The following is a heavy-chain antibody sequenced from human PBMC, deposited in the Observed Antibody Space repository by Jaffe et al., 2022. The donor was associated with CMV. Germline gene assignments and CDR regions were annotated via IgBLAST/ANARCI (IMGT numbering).Heavy chain of an antibody. D-gene: IGHD3-10*01. Sequence: QVQLQQWGAGLLKPSETLSLTCAVYGGSFSGYYWSWIRQPPGKGLEWIGEINHSGSTNYNPSLKSRVTISVDTSKNQFSLKLSSVTAADTAVYYCASGLLWFGELLRYYYYGMDVWGQGTTVTVSS. CDR1: GGSFSGYY. V-gene: IGHV4-34*01. CDR3: ASGLLWFGELLRYYYYGMDV. CDR2: INHSGST. J-gene: IGHJ6*02.